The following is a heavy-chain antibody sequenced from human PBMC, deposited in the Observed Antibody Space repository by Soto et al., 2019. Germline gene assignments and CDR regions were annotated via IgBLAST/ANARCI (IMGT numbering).Heavy chain of an antibody. CDR3: ASGEWGTLGFGGAED. V-gene: IGHV1-69*02. D-gene: IGHD3-10*01. CDR1: GGTFSSYT. J-gene: IGHJ4*02. Sequence: QVQLVQSGAEVKKPGSSVKVSCKASGGTFSSYTISWVRQAPGQGLEWMGRIIPILGIANYAQKFQGRVTITADKSTSTAYMELSSLRSEDTAVYYCASGEWGTLGFGGAEDWGQGTLVTVSS. CDR2: IIPILGIA.